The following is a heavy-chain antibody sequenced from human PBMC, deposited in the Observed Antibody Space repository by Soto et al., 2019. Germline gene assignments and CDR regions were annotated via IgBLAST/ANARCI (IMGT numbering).Heavy chain of an antibody. CDR3: AKDLGTDDFWSAYYTYYYMDV. Sequence: EVQLLESGGGLVQPGGSLRLSCAASGFTFSSYALNWVRQAPGKGLEWVSVISGSGDNTYYADSVKGRFTISRDNSKNTLYRQMNSLRAEDTAVYYCAKDLGTDDFWSAYYTYYYMDVWGKGTSVTVSS. D-gene: IGHD3-3*01. J-gene: IGHJ6*03. V-gene: IGHV3-23*01. CDR2: ISGSGDNT. CDR1: GFTFSSYA.